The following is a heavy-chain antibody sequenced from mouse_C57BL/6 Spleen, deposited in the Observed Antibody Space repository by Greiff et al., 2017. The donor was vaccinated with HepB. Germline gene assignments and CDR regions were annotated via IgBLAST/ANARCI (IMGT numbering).Heavy chain of an antibody. J-gene: IGHJ1*03. D-gene: IGHD1-1*01. V-gene: IGHV1-59*01. CDR1: GYTFTSYW. Sequence: QVQLQQPGAELVRPGASVKLSCKASGYTFTSYWMHWVKQRPGQGLEWIGVIDPSDSYTNYNQKFKGKATLTVDTSSSTAYMQLSRLTSEDSAVYYCANHYGSGYRYFDVWGTGTTVTVSS. CDR2: IDPSDSYT. CDR3: ANHYGSGYRYFDV.